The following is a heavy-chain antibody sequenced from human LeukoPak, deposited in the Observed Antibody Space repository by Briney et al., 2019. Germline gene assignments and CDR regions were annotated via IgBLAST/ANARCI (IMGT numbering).Heavy chain of an antibody. CDR2: ILYDGSNE. Sequence: GGSLRLSCAAAGFTFSSYAMHWVRQAPGKGLEWVAVILYDGSNEYYADSVKGRFTISRDNSKNTLYLQMDSLTIEDTAVYYCARAAMVSSSWYNWFDPWGQGTLVTVSS. CDR3: ARAAMVSSSWYNWFDP. J-gene: IGHJ5*02. D-gene: IGHD6-13*01. V-gene: IGHV3-30*04. CDR1: GFTFSSYA.